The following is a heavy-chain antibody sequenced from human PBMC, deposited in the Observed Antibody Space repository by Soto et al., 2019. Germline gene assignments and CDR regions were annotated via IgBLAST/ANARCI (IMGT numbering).Heavy chain of an antibody. J-gene: IGHJ3*01. V-gene: IGHV3-48*04. CDR1: GFTFTDHS. D-gene: IGHD5-12*01. CDR2: INDISNAI. Sequence: EVQLVESGGGLVQPGGSLRLSCTASGFTFTDHSMNWVRHAPGKGLEWLSYINDISNAIHYADSVKGRFAMSRDNAKKSVLLQMNSLRVEDTGVYYCGRDRPTTFSADLWGQGTVVTVS. CDR3: GRDRPTTFSADL.